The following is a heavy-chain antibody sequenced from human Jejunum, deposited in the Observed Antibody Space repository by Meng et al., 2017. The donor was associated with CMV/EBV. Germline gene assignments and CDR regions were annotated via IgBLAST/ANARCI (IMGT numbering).Heavy chain of an antibody. CDR3: AKDKGKLYFDY. J-gene: IGHJ4*02. Sequence: EVQLVESGGGLVQPGGSLRLSCAASGFTFSNYWFHWVRQAPGKGLVWVSRINIDGSIINYADSVRGRFTVSRDDSRNTVYLQMDSLRAEDTAVYYCAKDKGKLYFDYWGQGTLVTVSS. D-gene: IGHD1-1*01. CDR2: INIDGSII. V-gene: IGHV3-74*01. CDR1: GFTFSNYW.